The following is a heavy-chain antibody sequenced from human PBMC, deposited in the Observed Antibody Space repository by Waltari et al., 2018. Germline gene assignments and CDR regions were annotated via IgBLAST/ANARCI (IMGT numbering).Heavy chain of an antibody. V-gene: IGHV3-33*01. Sequence: QVQLVESGGGVVQPGRSLSLSCAASGFTFSSYGMHWVRQAPGKGLEWVAVIWYDGSNKYYADSVKGRFTISRDNSKNTLYLQMNSLRAEDTAVYYCARGKVGAFDYWGQGTLVTVSS. D-gene: IGHD1-26*01. CDR3: ARGKVGAFDY. CDR2: IWYDGSNK. CDR1: GFTFSSYG. J-gene: IGHJ4*02.